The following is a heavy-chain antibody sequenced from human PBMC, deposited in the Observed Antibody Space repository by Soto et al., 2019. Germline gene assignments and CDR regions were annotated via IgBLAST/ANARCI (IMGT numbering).Heavy chain of an antibody. V-gene: IGHV5-51*01. D-gene: IGHD3-9*01. CDR1: GYSFTNYW. J-gene: IGHJ4*02. Sequence: EVHLVQSGAEVKKPGESLKISCKGSGYSFTNYWIGWVRQMPGKGLEWLGIIHPGDSDTRYSPSFQGQVTISAAKSISTAHLQWSRLRASDTAMYYCARRRYDLLTCYYEAPDYWGQGTLVTVSS. CDR3: ARRRYDLLTCYYEAPDY. CDR2: IHPGDSDT.